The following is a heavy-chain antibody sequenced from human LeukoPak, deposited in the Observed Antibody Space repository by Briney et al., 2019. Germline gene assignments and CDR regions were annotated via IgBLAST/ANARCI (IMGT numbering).Heavy chain of an antibody. Sequence: GASVKVSCKASGYTLTQHSMNWVRQAHGQGLEWMGWIITDTGNPTYAQGFTGRFVFSVDTSVNTAYLQISSLKAEDTAVYYCAREVLRHDYWGQGTLVTVSS. J-gene: IGHJ4*02. CDR2: IITDTGNP. CDR3: AREVLRHDY. D-gene: IGHD3-10*01. CDR1: GYTLTQHS. V-gene: IGHV7-4-1*02.